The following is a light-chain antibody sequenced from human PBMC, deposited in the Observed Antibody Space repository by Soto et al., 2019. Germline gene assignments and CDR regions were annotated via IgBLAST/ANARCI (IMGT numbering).Light chain of an antibody. J-gene: IGKJ1*01. Sequence: EIVLTQSPGTQSLSPGERASLSSRASQSVTSSYLAWYQQKPGQAPRLLIYVASNRATGIPDRFSGSGSGTDFTLTINRLEPEDFAVYYCQQYGSSPWTFGQGTKVEIK. CDR2: VAS. V-gene: IGKV3-20*01. CDR1: QSVTSSY. CDR3: QQYGSSPWT.